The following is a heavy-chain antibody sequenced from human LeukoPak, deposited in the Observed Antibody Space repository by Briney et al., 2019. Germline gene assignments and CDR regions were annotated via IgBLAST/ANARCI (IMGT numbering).Heavy chain of an antibody. CDR1: GYRFTTYW. V-gene: IGHV5-51*01. D-gene: IGHD5-24*01. CDR3: AGPRDGYNSDAFYI. CDR2: VYPDDSDT. J-gene: IGHJ3*02. Sequence: GESLKISCKGSGYRFTTYWIAWVRQMPGKGLEWMGIVYPDDSDTRYSPSFQGQVTISADKSITTAYLQWSSLKASDTAMYYCAGPRDGYNSDAFYIWGQGTMVTVCS.